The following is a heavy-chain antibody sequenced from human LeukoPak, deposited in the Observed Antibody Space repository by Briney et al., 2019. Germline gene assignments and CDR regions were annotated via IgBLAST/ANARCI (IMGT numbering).Heavy chain of an antibody. Sequence: PGRSLRLSCAASGFTFSSYWMHWVRQVPGKGLVWVARINPGGSSITYADSVKGRFTISRDNAKNTLYLQMDSLRAEDTGVDYCARSNQADDYWGQGTLVTVSS. CDR1: GFTFSSYW. CDR2: INPGGSSI. D-gene: IGHD1-14*01. CDR3: ARSNQADDY. J-gene: IGHJ4*02. V-gene: IGHV3-74*01.